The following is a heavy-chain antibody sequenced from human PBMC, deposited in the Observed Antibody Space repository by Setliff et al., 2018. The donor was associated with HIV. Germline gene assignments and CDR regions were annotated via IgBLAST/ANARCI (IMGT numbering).Heavy chain of an antibody. J-gene: IGHJ5*02. D-gene: IGHD2-15*01. Sequence: ASVKVSCKASGYTFIGDYMHWVRQAPGQGLEWMGWINPILGVANYAQKFQGRLTITADKSTNTAYMELSSLKSDDTAVYYCARGPEEGDCSGGSCYGNFDPWGQGTLVTV. V-gene: IGHV1-2*02. CDR1: GYTFIGDY. CDR2: INPILGVA. CDR3: ARGPEEGDCSGGSCYGNFDP.